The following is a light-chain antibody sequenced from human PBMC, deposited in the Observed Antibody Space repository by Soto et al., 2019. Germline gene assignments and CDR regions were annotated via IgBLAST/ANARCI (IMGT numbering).Light chain of an antibody. Sequence: DIQMTQSPSSLSASVGDRVTITCRANQGISTSLAWFQQKPGNAPKSLIYAASTLQSGVPSRFSGSGSGTDFIFTISSLQPADLATYYCQQYKTSPFTFGGGTKVEIK. CDR2: AAS. J-gene: IGKJ4*01. V-gene: IGKV1-16*01. CDR1: QGISTS. CDR3: QQYKTSPFT.